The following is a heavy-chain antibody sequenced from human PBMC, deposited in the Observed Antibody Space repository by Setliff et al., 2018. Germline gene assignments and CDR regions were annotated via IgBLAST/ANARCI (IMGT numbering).Heavy chain of an antibody. CDR2: INHSGST. D-gene: IGHD4-17*01. J-gene: IGHJ4*02. CDR1: GGSLSDYY. CDR3: AGSKVTQVDY. V-gene: IGHV4-34*01. Sequence: SETLSLTCGASGGSLSDYYWSWISQTHGKGLEWIGEINHSGSTKCNPSLKSRVTISVDTPKNHLSLKLSAVTAAETAVYYCAGSKVTQVDYWGQGTLVTVSS.